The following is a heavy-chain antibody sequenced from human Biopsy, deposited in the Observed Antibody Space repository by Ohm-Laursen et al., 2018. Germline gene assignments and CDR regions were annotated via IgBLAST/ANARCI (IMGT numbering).Heavy chain of an antibody. CDR2: INPNSGDT. V-gene: IGHV1-2*02. D-gene: IGHD6-19*01. CDR3: ARDRRQWLALDY. J-gene: IGHJ4*02. Sequence: ASVKVSCKASGYTFTGYYMHWVRQAPGQGLEWMGWINPNSGDTNYAQKFQGRVTMTRDTSISTAYMELSRLRSDDTAVYYCARDRRQWLALDYWGQGTLVTVSS. CDR1: GYTFTGYY.